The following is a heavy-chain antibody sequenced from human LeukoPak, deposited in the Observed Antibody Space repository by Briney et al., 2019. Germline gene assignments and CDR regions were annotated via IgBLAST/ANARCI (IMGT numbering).Heavy chain of an antibody. CDR2: IIPTLGIG. J-gene: IGHJ4*02. CDR3: ARDRGDYYDSSGYYFVSY. Sequence: SVKVSCKASGGTFSSYTISWVRQAPGQGLEWMGRIIPTLGIGNYAQKFQGRVTITADKSTSTAYMELSSLRSEDTAVYYCARDRGDYYDSSGYYFVSYWGQGTLVTVSS. CDR1: GGTFSSYT. V-gene: IGHV1-69*04. D-gene: IGHD3-22*01.